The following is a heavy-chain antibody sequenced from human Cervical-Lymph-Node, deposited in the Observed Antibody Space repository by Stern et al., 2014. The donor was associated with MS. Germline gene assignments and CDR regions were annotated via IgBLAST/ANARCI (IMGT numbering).Heavy chain of an antibody. CDR1: GGTFSSQA. V-gene: IGHV1-69*01. Sequence: VQLVQSGAEVKKPGSSVKVSCKVSGGTFSSQAINWVRQAPGQGLAWVGGIIPIFGTPNYAPKVHDRVTITADGSTSTAYMDLSSLRSEDTAVYYCATVTTVTVGSMDVWGQGTTVTVSS. J-gene: IGHJ6*02. CDR3: ATVTTVTVGSMDV. CDR2: IIPIFGTP. D-gene: IGHD4-17*01.